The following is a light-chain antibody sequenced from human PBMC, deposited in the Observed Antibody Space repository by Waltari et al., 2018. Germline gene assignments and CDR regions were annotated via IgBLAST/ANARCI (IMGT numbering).Light chain of an antibody. CDR2: GTS. V-gene: IGKV3-20*01. J-gene: IGKJ4*01. Sequence: EILLTQSPGTLSLSPGERATVSCRASQSLTSNYLAWYQQKLGQAPRLLIFGTSSRATDIPDRFSGSGSGTDFTRTISRLEADDFAVYYCQQYDSSPLTFGGGTKVEI. CDR1: QSLTSNY. CDR3: QQYDSSPLT.